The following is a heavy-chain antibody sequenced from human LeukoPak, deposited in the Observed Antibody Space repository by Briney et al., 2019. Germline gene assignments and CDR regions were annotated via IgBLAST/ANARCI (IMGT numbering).Heavy chain of an antibody. Sequence: PGGSLRLSCAASGFTFSSYGMHWVRQAPGKGLEWVAVISYDGSNKYYADSVKGRFTISRDNSKNTLYLQMNSLRAEDTAVYYCAKDKTFLYSGSYTIFYYGMDVWGQGTTVTVSS. V-gene: IGHV3-30*18. D-gene: IGHD1-26*01. CDR3: AKDKTFLYSGSYTIFYYGMDV. J-gene: IGHJ6*02. CDR2: ISYDGSNK. CDR1: GFTFSSYG.